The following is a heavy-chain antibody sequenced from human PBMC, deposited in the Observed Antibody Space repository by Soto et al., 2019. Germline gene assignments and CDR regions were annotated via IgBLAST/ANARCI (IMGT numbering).Heavy chain of an antibody. J-gene: IGHJ5*02. CDR1: GFTFSSYA. CDR2: ISGSGGST. CDR3: AKDPSLWFGELLPNNWFDP. V-gene: IGHV3-23*01. Sequence: GGSLRLSCAASGFTFSSYAMSWVRQAPGKGLEWVSAISGSGGSTYYADSVKGRFTISRDNSKNTLYLQMNSLRAEDTAVYYCAKDPSLWFGELLPNNWFDPWGQGTLVTVSS. D-gene: IGHD3-10*01.